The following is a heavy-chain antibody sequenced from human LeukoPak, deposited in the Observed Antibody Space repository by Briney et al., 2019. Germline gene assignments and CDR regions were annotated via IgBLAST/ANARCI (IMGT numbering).Heavy chain of an antibody. CDR3: ARVPVYYDFWSGYSREGAFDI. Sequence: ASVKVSCKASGYTFTGYYMHWVRQAPGQGLEWMGWINPNSGGTNYAQKFQGRVTMTRDTSISTAYMELSRLRSDDTAVYYCARVPVYYDFWSGYSREGAFDIWAKGQWSPSLQ. D-gene: IGHD3-3*01. V-gene: IGHV1-2*02. J-gene: IGHJ3*02. CDR2: INPNSGGT. CDR1: GYTFTGYY.